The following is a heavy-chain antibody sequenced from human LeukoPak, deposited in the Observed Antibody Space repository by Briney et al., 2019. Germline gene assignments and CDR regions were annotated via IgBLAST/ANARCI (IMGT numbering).Heavy chain of an antibody. D-gene: IGHD6-19*01. J-gene: IGHJ4*02. CDR1: GGSISSSNYY. CDR2: ISVSGST. V-gene: IGHV4-39*01. Sequence: PAETLSLTCTVSGGSISSSNYYWGWIRQPPGKGLEWIGNISVSGSTYYKPSLKTRITISVDTSKNQFSLKLTSVTAADTAVYYCARHASVDGNWPRPLDYWGQGSLVTVSS. CDR3: ARHASVDGNWPRPLDY.